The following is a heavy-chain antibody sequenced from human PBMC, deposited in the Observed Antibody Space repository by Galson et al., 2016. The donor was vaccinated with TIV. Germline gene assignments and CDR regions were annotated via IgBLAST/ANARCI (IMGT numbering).Heavy chain of an antibody. V-gene: IGHV4-59*11. Sequence: ETLSLTCTVSGGSISGHYWSWIRQPPGKGLEWIGYIYDNGNTDYIPSLKRRVSMPVDTSKNQFSLTLTSVTAADTAMYFCSRGRLVGATIDRDYWGQGILVTVSS. CDR2: IYDNGNT. J-gene: IGHJ4*02. CDR1: GGSISGHY. D-gene: IGHD1-26*01. CDR3: SRGRLVGATIDRDY.